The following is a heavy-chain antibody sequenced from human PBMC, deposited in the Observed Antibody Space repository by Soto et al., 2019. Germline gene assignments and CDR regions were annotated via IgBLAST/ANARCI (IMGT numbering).Heavy chain of an antibody. V-gene: IGHV3-49*04. CDR3: TRGSPMVRGVTKHDY. CDR2: IRSKAYGGTT. CDR1: GFTFGDYA. J-gene: IGHJ4*02. Sequence: GGSLRLSCTASGFTFGDYAMSWVRQAPGKGLEWVGFIRSKAYGGTTEYAASVKGRFTISRDDSKSIAYLQMNSLKTEDTAVYYCTRGSPMVRGVTKHDYWGQGTLVTVSS. D-gene: IGHD3-10*01.